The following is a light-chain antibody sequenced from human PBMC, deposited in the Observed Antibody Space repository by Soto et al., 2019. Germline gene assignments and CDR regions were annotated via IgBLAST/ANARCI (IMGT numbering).Light chain of an antibody. CDR3: QQANSFPIT. CDR2: EVS. J-gene: IGKJ5*01. CDR1: QSISSY. Sequence: IQMTHSPSSPSSSFGDRNPLHCPASQSISSYLNWYQQKPGKAPKLLIYEVSNLQSGVPSRFSGSGSGTDFTLTISSLQPEDFATYYCQQANSFPITFGQGTRLEIK. V-gene: IGKV1-39*01.